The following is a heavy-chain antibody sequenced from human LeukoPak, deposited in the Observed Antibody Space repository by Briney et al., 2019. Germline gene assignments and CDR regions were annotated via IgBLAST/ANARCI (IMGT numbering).Heavy chain of an antibody. Sequence: ASVKVSCKASGGTFSSYAISWVRQAPGQGLEWMGGIIPIFGTANYAQKFQGRVTMTRDTSISTAYMELSRLRSDDTAVYYCARDLGAAAGRDYWGQGTLVTVSS. D-gene: IGHD6-13*01. V-gene: IGHV1-69*05. CDR2: IIPIFGTA. CDR1: GGTFSSYA. CDR3: ARDLGAAAGRDY. J-gene: IGHJ4*02.